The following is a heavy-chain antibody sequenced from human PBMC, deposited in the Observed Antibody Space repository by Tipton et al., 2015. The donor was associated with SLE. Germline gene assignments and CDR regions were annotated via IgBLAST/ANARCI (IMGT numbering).Heavy chain of an antibody. CDR1: GGSFSGYY. CDR2: IYYSGST. D-gene: IGHD5-18*01. CDR3: AREIQLWLPPYFDY. V-gene: IGHV4-59*12. Sequence: LRLSCTVYGGSFSGYYWSWIRQPPGKGLEWIGYIYYSGSTNYNPSLKSRVTISVDTSKNQFSLKLSSVTAADTAVYYCAREIQLWLPPYFDYWGQGTLVTVSS. J-gene: IGHJ4*02.